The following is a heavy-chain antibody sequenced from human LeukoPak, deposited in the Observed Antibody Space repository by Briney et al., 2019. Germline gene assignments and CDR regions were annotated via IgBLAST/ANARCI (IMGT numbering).Heavy chain of an antibody. CDR2: IYYSGST. CDR3: ARDYQGGYGDKTVDY. V-gene: IGHV4-39*06. D-gene: IGHD5-18*01. J-gene: IGHJ4*02. CDR1: GGSISSSSYY. Sequence: SETLSLTCTVSGGSISSSSYYWGWIRQPPGKGLEWIGSIYYSGSTYYNPSLKSRVTISVDTSKNQFPLKLSSVTAADTAVYYCARDYQGGYGDKTVDYWGQGTLVTVSS.